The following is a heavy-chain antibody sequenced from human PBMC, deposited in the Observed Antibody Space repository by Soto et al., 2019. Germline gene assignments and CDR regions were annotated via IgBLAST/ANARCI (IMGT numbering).Heavy chain of an antibody. Sequence: PGGSLRLSCTASGFTFGGYAMSWFRQAPGKGLEWVGFIRSKAYGGTTEYAASVKGRFTISRDDSKSIAYLQMNSLKTEDTAVYYCTRAGRYFDWLPLDYWGQGTLVTVSS. CDR2: IRSKAYGGTT. CDR3: TRAGRYFDWLPLDY. J-gene: IGHJ4*02. D-gene: IGHD3-9*01. V-gene: IGHV3-49*03. CDR1: GFTFGGYA.